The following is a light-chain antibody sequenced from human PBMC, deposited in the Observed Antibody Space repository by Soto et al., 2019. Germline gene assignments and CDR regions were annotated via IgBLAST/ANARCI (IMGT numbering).Light chain of an antibody. J-gene: IGKJ4*01. CDR1: QSISRSD. CDR2: ATS. V-gene: IGKV3-20*01. CDR3: QQYGSSPT. Sequence: EIVLTQSPGTVSFSPGESATLSCRASQSISRSDLAWYQHRPGQSPRLLIYATSSRATGIPDRFTGGGAGTGFTLTISRLEPEDSAVYYCQQYGSSPTFGGGTKVEIK.